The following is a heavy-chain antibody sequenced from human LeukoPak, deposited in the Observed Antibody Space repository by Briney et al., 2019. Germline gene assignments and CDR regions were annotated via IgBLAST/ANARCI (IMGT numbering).Heavy chain of an antibody. Sequence: PSETLSLTCTVSGGSISSYYWSWIRQPPGKGLEWIGYIYYSGSTNYNPSLKSRVTISVDTSKNQFSLKLSSVTAADTAVYYCARHGKGSSNYYYMDVWGKGTTVAVSS. CDR1: GGSISSYY. J-gene: IGHJ6*03. CDR3: ARHGKGSSNYYYMDV. CDR2: IYYSGST. V-gene: IGHV4-59*08. D-gene: IGHD6-6*01.